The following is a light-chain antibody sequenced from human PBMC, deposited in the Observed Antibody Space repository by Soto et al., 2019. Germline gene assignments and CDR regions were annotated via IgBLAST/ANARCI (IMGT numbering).Light chain of an antibody. Sequence: QSVLTQPASVSGSPGQSITMSCTGTSSDVGGYKYVSWYQQHPGKAPKLMIYEVGNRPSGVSQRFSGSKSGNTASLTIFGLQAEDEADYYRSSYTSSNTLVFGGGTKVTVL. CDR3: SSYTSSNTLV. J-gene: IGLJ3*02. CDR2: EVG. CDR1: SSDVGGYKY. V-gene: IGLV2-14*01.